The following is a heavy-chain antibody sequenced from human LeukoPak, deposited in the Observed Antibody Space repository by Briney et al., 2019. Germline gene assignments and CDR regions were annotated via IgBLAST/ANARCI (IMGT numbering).Heavy chain of an antibody. CDR1: GGTFTTYA. CDR2: IIPISGTT. Sequence: SVKVSCKTSGGTFTTYAVSWVRQAPGQGLEWMGGIIPISGTTNYAQKSQGRVTITADESTDTAYTELSSLRSEDTAVYYCATKIDILTASGLGPHIPHYFDYWGQGTLVTVSS. D-gene: IGHD3-9*01. J-gene: IGHJ4*02. CDR3: ATKIDILTASGLGPHIPHYFDY. V-gene: IGHV1-69*13.